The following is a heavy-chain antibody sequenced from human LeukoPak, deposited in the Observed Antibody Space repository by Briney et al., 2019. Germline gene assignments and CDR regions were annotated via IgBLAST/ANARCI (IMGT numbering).Heavy chain of an antibody. J-gene: IGHJ4*02. CDR2: VSGSGSST. Sequence: PGGSLRPSCEASGFXFSSYAMSWVRQAPGKGLEWVSVVSGSGSSTYSADSVKGRFTISRDNSKNTLFLQMNSLRAEDTAVYYCARSGSSWYRFDYWGQGTLVTVSS. CDR1: GFXFSSYA. V-gene: IGHV3-23*01. CDR3: ARSGSSWYRFDY. D-gene: IGHD6-13*01.